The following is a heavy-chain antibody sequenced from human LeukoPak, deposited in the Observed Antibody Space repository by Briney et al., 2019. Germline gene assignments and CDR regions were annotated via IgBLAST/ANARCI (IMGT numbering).Heavy chain of an antibody. V-gene: IGHV3-30*04. CDR2: ISYDGSNK. Sequence: RGSLRLSCAASGFTFSSYAMHWVRQAPGKGLEWVAVISYDGSNKYYADSVKGRFTISRDNSKNTLYLQMNSLRAEDTAVYYCARDHAPYSHYYYYGMDVWGQGTTVTVSS. J-gene: IGHJ6*02. CDR3: ARDHAPYSHYYYYGMDV. CDR1: GFTFSSYA. D-gene: IGHD2-21*01.